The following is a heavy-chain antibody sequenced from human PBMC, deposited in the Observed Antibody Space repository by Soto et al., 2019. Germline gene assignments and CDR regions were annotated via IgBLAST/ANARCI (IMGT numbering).Heavy chain of an antibody. CDR3: TSRLSIFYGMDV. CDR2: IEAKSDGGTT. Sequence: GGSLRLSCAASGFTFSNAWMAWVRQAPGKGLERVGHIEAKSDGGTTDLAAPVRGRFTISRDDSKNTLYLQMNSPKSEDSAVYYCTSRLSIFYGMDVWGPGTTVTVSS. V-gene: IGHV3-15*04. D-gene: IGHD3-3*01. J-gene: IGHJ6*02. CDR1: GFTFSNAW.